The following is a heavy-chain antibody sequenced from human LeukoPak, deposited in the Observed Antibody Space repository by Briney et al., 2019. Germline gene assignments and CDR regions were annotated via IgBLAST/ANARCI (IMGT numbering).Heavy chain of an antibody. Sequence: GGSLRLSCAAPGFTFSSYWMHWVRQAPGKGLEWVARINSDGTDISYGDSVKGRFTISRDNAKNTLYLQMNSLRVEDTAVYYCARVGYYDSSNYYAYFQHWGQGTLVTVSS. CDR2: INSDGTDI. CDR3: ARVGYYDSSNYYAYFQH. V-gene: IGHV3-74*01. CDR1: GFTFSSYW. D-gene: IGHD3-22*01. J-gene: IGHJ1*01.